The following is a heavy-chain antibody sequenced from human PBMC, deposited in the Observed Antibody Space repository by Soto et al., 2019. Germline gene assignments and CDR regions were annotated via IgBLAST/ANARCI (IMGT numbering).Heavy chain of an antibody. Sequence: PSQTFSLTCAISGDSVSSNSAAWNWIRQSPSRGLEWLGRTYYRSKWYNDYAVSVKSRITINPDTAKNQFSLQLNSVTPEDTAVYYCARVNWNLGYYGMDVWGQGTTVTVSS. CDR3: ARVNWNLGYYGMDV. CDR1: GDSVSSNSAA. CDR2: TYYRSKWYN. J-gene: IGHJ6*02. V-gene: IGHV6-1*01. D-gene: IGHD1-7*01.